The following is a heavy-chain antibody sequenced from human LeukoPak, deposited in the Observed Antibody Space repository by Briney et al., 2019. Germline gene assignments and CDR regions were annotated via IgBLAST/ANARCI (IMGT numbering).Heavy chain of an antibody. J-gene: IGHJ4*02. CDR3: ARITMVRGVINS. Sequence: SETLSFTCTVSGGSISSYYWSWIRQPPGKGLEWIGYIYYSGSTNYNPSLKSRVTISVDTSKNQFSLNLRSVTAADTAFYHCARITMVRGVINSWGQGTLVTVSS. D-gene: IGHD3-10*01. CDR2: IYYSGST. CDR1: GGSISSYY. V-gene: IGHV4-59*08.